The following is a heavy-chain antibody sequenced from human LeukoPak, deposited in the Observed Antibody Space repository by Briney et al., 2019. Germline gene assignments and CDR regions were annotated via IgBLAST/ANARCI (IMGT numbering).Heavy chain of an antibody. V-gene: IGHV3-48*03. Sequence: GGSLRLSCAASGFTFSSYEMNWVRQAPGKGLEWVSYISSSGSTIYYADSVKGRFTISRDNAKNTLYLQMNSLRAEDTAVYYCARETVGYCGGDCPPDYWGQGTLVTVSS. CDR1: GFTFSSYE. D-gene: IGHD2-21*02. CDR2: ISSSGSTI. J-gene: IGHJ4*02. CDR3: ARETVGYCGGDCPPDY.